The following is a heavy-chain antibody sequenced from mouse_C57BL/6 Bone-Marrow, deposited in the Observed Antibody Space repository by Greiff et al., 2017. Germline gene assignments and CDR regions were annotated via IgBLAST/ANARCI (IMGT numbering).Heavy chain of an antibody. CDR2: ISSGSSTI. CDR1: GFTFSDYG. Sequence: EVKLVESGGGLVKPGGSLKLSCAASGFTFSDYGMHWVRHAPETGLEWVAYISSGSSTIYYADTVKGRFTISRDNAKNTLFLQMTSLRSEDTAMYYCARTSVVGDAMDYGGQGTSVTGSS. CDR3: ARTSVVGDAMDY. V-gene: IGHV5-17*01. J-gene: IGHJ4*01. D-gene: IGHD1-1*01.